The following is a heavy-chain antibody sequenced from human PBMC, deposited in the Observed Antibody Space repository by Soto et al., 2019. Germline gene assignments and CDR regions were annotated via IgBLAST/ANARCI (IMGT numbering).Heavy chain of an antibody. CDR1: GFTFRNYA. J-gene: IGHJ4*02. V-gene: IGHV3-64D*06. Sequence: GAFLTLACSACGFTFRNYAIHCIRQAPGEGLGDVAAISSNGGSTKYADAVKGRCTISRDNSKSTVFLKMISLRPEDTAIYYCGKDYGPYNLHFAYCGRGTLVTVS. D-gene: IGHD1-1*01. CDR3: GKDYGPYNLHFAY. CDR2: ISSNGGST.